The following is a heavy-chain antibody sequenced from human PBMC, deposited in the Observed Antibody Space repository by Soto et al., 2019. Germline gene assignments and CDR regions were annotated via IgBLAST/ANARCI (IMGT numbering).Heavy chain of an antibody. CDR2: ISYVGSNK. V-gene: IGHV3-30*18. D-gene: IGHD2-21*02. CDR3: AKDPQGDYYFDY. CDR1: GFTFSSYG. Sequence: QVQLVESGGGVVQPGRSLRLSCAASGFTFSSYGMHWVRQAPGKGLEWVAVISYVGSNKYYADSVKGRFTISRDNSKNTLYLQMNSLRAEDTAVYYCAKDPQGDYYFDYWGQGTLVTVSS. J-gene: IGHJ4*02.